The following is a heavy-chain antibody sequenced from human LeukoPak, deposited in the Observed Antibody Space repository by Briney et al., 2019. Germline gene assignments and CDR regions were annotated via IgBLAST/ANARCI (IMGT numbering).Heavy chain of an antibody. D-gene: IGHD3-3*01. V-gene: IGHV4-59*08. Sequence: KPSETLSLTCTVSGGSISSYYWSWIRQPPGKGLEWIGYIYYSGSINYNPSLKSRVTISVDTSKNQFSLKLSSVTAADTAVYYCARYYDSTPLGAFDIWGQGTMVTVSS. CDR1: GGSISSYY. J-gene: IGHJ3*02. CDR2: IYYSGSI. CDR3: ARYYDSTPLGAFDI.